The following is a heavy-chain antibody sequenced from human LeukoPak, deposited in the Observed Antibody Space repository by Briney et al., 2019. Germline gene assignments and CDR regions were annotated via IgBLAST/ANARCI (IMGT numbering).Heavy chain of an antibody. CDR2: ISWNSGSI. J-gene: IGHJ4*02. CDR1: GFTFDDYA. Sequence: PGGSLRLSCAASGFTFDDYAMHWVRQAPGKGLEWVSGISWNSGSIGYADSVKGRFTISRDNAKNSLYLQMNSLRAEDTALYYCAKDIGRGGVNDYGGSYYFDYWGQGTLVTVSS. D-gene: IGHD4-23*01. CDR3: AKDIGRGGVNDYGGSYYFDY. V-gene: IGHV3-9*01.